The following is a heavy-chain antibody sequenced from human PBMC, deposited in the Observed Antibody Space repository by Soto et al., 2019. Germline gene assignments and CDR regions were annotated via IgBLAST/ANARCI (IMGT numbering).Heavy chain of an antibody. CDR1: GYTFTGYY. CDR3: ARSRWSGFGGVIDAFDI. J-gene: IGHJ3*02. D-gene: IGHD3-16*02. Sequence: QVQLVQSGAEVKKPGASVKVSCKASGYTFTGYYMHWVRQAPGQGLEWMGWINPNSGGTNYAQKFQGWVTMTRDTSISTAYMELSRLRSDDTAVYYCARSRWSGFGGVIDAFDIWGQGTMVTVSS. V-gene: IGHV1-2*04. CDR2: INPNSGGT.